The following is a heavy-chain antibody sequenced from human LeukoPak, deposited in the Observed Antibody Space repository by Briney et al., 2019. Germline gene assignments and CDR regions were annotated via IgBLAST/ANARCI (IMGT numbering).Heavy chain of an antibody. D-gene: IGHD3-10*01. Sequence: SETLSLTCAVYGGSFSGYYWSWIRQPPGKGLEWIGYIYYSGSTNHNPSLKSRVTISVDTSKNQFSLKLSSVTAADTAVYYCARNSGGLVPRQYYFDYWGQGTLVTVSS. J-gene: IGHJ4*02. CDR1: GGSFSGYY. CDR2: IYYSGST. CDR3: ARNSGGLVPRQYYFDY. V-gene: IGHV4-59*01.